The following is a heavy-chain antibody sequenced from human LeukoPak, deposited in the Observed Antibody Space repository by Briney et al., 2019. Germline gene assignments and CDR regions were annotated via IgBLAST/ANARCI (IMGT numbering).Heavy chain of an antibody. CDR3: ARTDPWKLKYYFDY. CDR1: GDSTTSYF. J-gene: IGHJ4*02. Sequence: PSETLSLTSAVSGDSTTSYFWSWIWQPPRKGRWWVGYIFCSGITTYNPSPKSPVTISVDKSKNQFSLTLSPVTAADTAVYYCARTDPWKLKYYFDYWGQGTLVTVSS. V-gene: IGHV4-59*01. CDR2: IFCSGIT. D-gene: IGHD1-1*01.